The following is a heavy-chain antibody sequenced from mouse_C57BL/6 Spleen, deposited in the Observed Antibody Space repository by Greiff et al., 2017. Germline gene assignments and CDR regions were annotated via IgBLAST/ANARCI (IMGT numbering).Heavy chain of an antibody. V-gene: IGHV5-17*01. D-gene: IGHD3-2*02. Sequence: EVHLVESGGGLVKPGGSLKLSCAASGFTFSDYGMHWVRQAPEKGLEWVAYISSGSSTIYYADTVKGRFTISRDNAKNTLFLQMTSLRSEDTAMYYCARSAQATGGDYWGQGTSVTVSS. CDR3: ARSAQATGGDY. CDR1: GFTFSDYG. CDR2: ISSGSSTI. J-gene: IGHJ4*01.